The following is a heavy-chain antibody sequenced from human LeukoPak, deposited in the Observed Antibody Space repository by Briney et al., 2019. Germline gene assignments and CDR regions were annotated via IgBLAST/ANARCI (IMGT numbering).Heavy chain of an antibody. V-gene: IGHV4-61*02. CDR3: ARDEYSSGWPHDY. Sequence: SETLSLTCTVSGGSISSGSYYWSWIRQPAGKGLEWIGRIYTSGSTNYNPSLKSRVTISLDTSKNQFSLKLSSVTAADTAVYYCARDEYSSGWPHDYWGQGTLVTVSS. J-gene: IGHJ4*02. D-gene: IGHD6-19*01. CDR2: IYTSGST. CDR1: GGSISSGSYY.